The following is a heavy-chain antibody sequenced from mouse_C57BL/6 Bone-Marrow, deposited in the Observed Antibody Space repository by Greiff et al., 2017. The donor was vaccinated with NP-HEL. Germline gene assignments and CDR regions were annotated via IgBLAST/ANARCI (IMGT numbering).Heavy chain of an antibody. V-gene: IGHV5-6*01. CDR1: GFTFSSYG. Sequence: EVQRVESGGDLVKPGGSLKLSCAASGFTFSSYGMSWVRQTPDKRLEWVATISSGGSYTYYPDSVKGRFTISRDNAKNTLYLQMSSLKSEDTAMYYCARPPYGNYGAYWGQGTLVTVSA. CDR2: ISSGGSYT. J-gene: IGHJ3*01. CDR3: ARPPYGNYGAY. D-gene: IGHD2-1*01.